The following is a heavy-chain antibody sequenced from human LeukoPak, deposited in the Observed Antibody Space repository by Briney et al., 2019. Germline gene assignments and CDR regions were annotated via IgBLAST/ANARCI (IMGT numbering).Heavy chain of an antibody. CDR1: GFTFSSYW. CDR2: IKQDGSEK. V-gene: IGHV3-7*01. Sequence: GGSLRLSCAASGFTFSSYWMSWVRQAPGKGLEWVANIKQDGSEKYYVDSVKGRFTISRDNAKNSLYLQMNSLRAEDTAVYYCAQGGRGLSGAEYFQHWGQGTLVTVSS. CDR3: AQGGRGLSGAEYFQH. J-gene: IGHJ1*01. D-gene: IGHD1-26*01.